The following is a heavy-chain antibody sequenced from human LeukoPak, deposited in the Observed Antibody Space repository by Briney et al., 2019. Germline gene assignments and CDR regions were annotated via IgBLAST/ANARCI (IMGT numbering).Heavy chain of an antibody. CDR3: ARDPTVTNFHDAFDV. CDR1: GFTFSSYW. V-gene: IGHV3-7*05. Sequence: GGSLALSCTASGFTFSSYWMSWVRQAPGRGLEWVATIKQDGSQKEYVESVQGRFTISRDNAKNSLYLHMNRLRAEDTAVYYCARDPTVTNFHDAFDVWGQGTLVTVSS. J-gene: IGHJ3*01. CDR2: IKQDGSQK. D-gene: IGHD4-17*01.